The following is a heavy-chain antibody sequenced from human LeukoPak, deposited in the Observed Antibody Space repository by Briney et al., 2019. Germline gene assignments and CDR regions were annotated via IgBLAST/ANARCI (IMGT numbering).Heavy chain of an antibody. V-gene: IGHV4-39*01. CDR2: IYYSGST. J-gene: IGHJ3*02. D-gene: IGHD3-22*01. CDR1: GGSISSSSYY. Sequence: SETLSLTCTVSGGSISSSSYYWGWIRQPPGKGLEWIGSIYYSGSTYYNPSLKSRVTISVDTSKNQFSLKLSSVTAADTAVYYCASPPYTAYYDSSGYYGGRAFDIWGQGTMVTVSS. CDR3: ASPPYTAYYDSSGYYGGRAFDI.